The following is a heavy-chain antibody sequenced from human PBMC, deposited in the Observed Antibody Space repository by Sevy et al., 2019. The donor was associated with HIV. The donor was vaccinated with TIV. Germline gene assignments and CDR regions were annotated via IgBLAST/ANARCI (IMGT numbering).Heavy chain of an antibody. Sequence: GGSLRLSCAASGFNFNDYWMNWVRLAPGKGLEWVANINQDGSAKYYVDSAKGRFTISRDNAKNSLYLQMNSLRADDTAVYYCARDSPPYTSTFSSSYVWGQGTLVTVSS. CDR3: ARDSPPYTSTFSSSYV. J-gene: IGHJ4*02. D-gene: IGHD6-6*01. CDR1: GFNFNDYW. V-gene: IGHV3-7*03. CDR2: INQDGSAK.